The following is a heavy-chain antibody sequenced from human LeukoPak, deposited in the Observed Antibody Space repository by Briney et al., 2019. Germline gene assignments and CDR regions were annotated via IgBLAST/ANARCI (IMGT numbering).Heavy chain of an antibody. CDR3: ARAGKGDILTGYYFLDY. Sequence: ASVKVSCKASAYTFTTYGISWVRQAPGQGLEWMGWISAYNGNTKYAQKIQGRVTMTTDTSTSTAYMELRSLRSDDTAVYYCARAGKGDILTGYYFLDYWGQGTLVTVSS. CDR1: AYTFTTYG. CDR2: ISAYNGNT. V-gene: IGHV1-18*01. J-gene: IGHJ4*02. D-gene: IGHD3-9*01.